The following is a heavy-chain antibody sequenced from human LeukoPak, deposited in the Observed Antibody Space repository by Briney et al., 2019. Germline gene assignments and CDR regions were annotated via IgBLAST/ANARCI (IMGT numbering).Heavy chain of an antibody. CDR2: ISSSSNDI. D-gene: IGHD2-15*01. J-gene: IGHJ4*02. V-gene: IGHV3-21*04. CDR1: EFTLSDDR. Sequence: PGGSLRVSCAASEFTLSDDRMNWVRQAPGGGLGWGSSISSSSNDIYYAASVKSRLTITRDNAKNSPHLQMNSLRADDTALYYCARHADLSVAATVDYWGQGTLVTVSS. CDR3: ARHADLSVAATVDY.